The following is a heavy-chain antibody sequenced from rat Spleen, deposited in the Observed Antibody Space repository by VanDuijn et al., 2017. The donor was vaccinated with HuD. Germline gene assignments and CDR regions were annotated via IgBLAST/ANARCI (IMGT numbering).Heavy chain of an antibody. CDR1: GFTFSDYY. Sequence: EVQLVESGGGLVQPGRSMKLSCAASGFTFSDYYMAWVRQAPTKGLEWVATISYDGSSTYYRDSVKGRFTISRDNAKSTLYLQRDSLRSEDTATYYCARHVGDGSYYYDWYFDFWGPGTMVTVSS. CDR2: ISYDGSST. J-gene: IGHJ1*01. V-gene: IGHV5-7*01. CDR3: ARHVGDGSYYYDWYFDF. D-gene: IGHD1-12*02.